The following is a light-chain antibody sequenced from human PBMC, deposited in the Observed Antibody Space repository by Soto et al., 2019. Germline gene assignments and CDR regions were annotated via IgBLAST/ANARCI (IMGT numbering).Light chain of an antibody. V-gene: IGKV2-28*01. CDR1: HRLRQSDGYNY. J-gene: IGKJ1*01. CDR2: LGS. CDR3: MQALWTPT. Sequence: VMTQSPRARPVTPGEPASISCRSCHRLRQSDGYNYVDWYLQKPEQSPQLLIYLGSNRASGVPDRFSSSGSGTDFTLKISRVEAEDVGVYYCMQALWTPTFGQGTKVDIK.